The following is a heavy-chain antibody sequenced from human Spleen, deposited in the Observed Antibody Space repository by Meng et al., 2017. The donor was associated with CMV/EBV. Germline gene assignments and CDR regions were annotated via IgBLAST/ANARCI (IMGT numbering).Heavy chain of an antibody. Sequence: SLKISCVASGFTFDDYAMHWVRQAPGKGLEWVSGIGWTSGNVGYADSVKGRFTISRDNAKKSLDLQMNSLRAEDTAFYYCVKDINSGVGGLFDHWGPGTLVTVSS. CDR1: GFTFDDYA. CDR3: VKDINSGVGGLFDH. CDR2: IGWTSGNV. V-gene: IGHV3-9*01. D-gene: IGHD3-3*01. J-gene: IGHJ4*02.